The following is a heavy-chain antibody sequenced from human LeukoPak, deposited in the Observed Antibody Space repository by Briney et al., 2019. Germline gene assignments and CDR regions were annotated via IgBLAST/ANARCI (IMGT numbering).Heavy chain of an antibody. D-gene: IGHD3-10*01. CDR3: ARDDSLLWFGDLSGLFDY. CDR1: GFTFSSYG. J-gene: IGHJ4*02. CDR2: IWYDGSNK. Sequence: GRSLRLSCAASGFTFSSYGMHWVRQAPGKGLEWVAVIWYDGSNKYYADSVKGRFTISRDNSKNTLYLQMNSLRAEDTAVYYYARDDSLLWFGDLSGLFDYWGQGTLVTVSS. V-gene: IGHV3-33*01.